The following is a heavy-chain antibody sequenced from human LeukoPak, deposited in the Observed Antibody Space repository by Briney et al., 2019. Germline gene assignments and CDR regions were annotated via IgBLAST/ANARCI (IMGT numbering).Heavy chain of an antibody. J-gene: IGHJ4*02. CDR1: GGSISSSSYY. CDR3: ARHYGRWWGALDY. V-gene: IGHV4-39*01. D-gene: IGHD1-26*01. CDR2: IYYSGST. Sequence: PSETLSLTCTVSGGSISSSSYYWGWIRQPPGKGLEWIGSIYYSGSTYYNPSLKSRVTISVDTSKNQFSLKLSSVTAADTAVYYCARHYGRWWGALDYWGQGTLVTVSS.